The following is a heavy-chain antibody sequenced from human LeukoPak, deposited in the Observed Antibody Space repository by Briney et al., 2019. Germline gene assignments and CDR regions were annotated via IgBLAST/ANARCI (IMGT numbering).Heavy chain of an antibody. CDR3: ATAPPRTNAFDI. V-gene: IGHV3-23*01. D-gene: IGHD1/OR15-1a*01. Sequence: PGGSLRLSCAASGFTFSSYGMSWVRQAPGKGLEWVSAISGSGGSTYYADSVKGRFTISRDNSKNTLYLQMNSLRAEDTAVYYCATAPPRTNAFDIWGQGTMVTVSS. CDR2: ISGSGGST. J-gene: IGHJ3*02. CDR1: GFTFSSYG.